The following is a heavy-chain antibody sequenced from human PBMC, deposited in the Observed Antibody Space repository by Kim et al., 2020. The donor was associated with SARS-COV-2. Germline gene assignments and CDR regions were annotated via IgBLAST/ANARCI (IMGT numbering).Heavy chain of an antibody. CDR1: GESFSGYY. J-gene: IGHJ4*02. V-gene: IGHV4-34*01. CDR2: INHSGST. Sequence: SETLSLTCAVYGESFSGYYWSWIRQPPGKGLEWIGEINHSGSTNYNPSLKSRVTISVDTSKNQFSLKLSSVTAADTAVYYCARGRYSGRYYLDYWGQGTL. CDR3: ARGRYSGRYYLDY. D-gene: IGHD1-26*01.